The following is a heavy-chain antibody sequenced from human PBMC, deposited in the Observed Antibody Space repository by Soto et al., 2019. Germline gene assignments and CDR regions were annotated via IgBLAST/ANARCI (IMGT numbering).Heavy chain of an antibody. CDR2: ISYDGSNK. V-gene: IGHV3-30-3*01. J-gene: IGHJ4*02. Sequence: QVQLVESGGGVVQPGRSLRLSCAASGFTFSSYAMHWVRQAPGKGLEWVAVISYDGSNKYYADSVKGRFTISRDNSKNTLYLQMNSLRAEDTAVYYCARAETVKSKIDYWGQGTLVTVSS. D-gene: IGHD4-17*01. CDR1: GFTFSSYA. CDR3: ARAETVKSKIDY.